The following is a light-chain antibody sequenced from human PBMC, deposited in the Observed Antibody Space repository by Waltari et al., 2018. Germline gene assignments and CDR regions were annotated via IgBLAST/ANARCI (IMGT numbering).Light chain of an antibody. J-gene: IGKJ1*01. Sequence: DIQMTQSPSTLSASVGDRVTITCRASQSISSWLAWYQQKPGKAPKLLIYKASSLESGVPSRFSVSCSGTEFTLTISSLQPDDFATYYCQQYNSYSRTFGQGTKVEIK. CDR2: KAS. CDR1: QSISSW. CDR3: QQYNSYSRT. V-gene: IGKV1-5*03.